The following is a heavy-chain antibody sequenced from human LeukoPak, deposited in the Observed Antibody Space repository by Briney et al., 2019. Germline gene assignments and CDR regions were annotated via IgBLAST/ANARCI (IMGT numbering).Heavy chain of an antibody. CDR3: AKGPDIVVVVAATDYGMDV. D-gene: IGHD2-15*01. CDR1: GFSFSSYS. V-gene: IGHV3-21*01. Sequence: GGSLRLSCAASGFSFSSYSMNWVRQAPGKGLEWVSSISGSSSYIYYADSVKGRFTISRDNAKNSLYLQMNSLRAEDTAVYYCAKGPDIVVVVAATDYGMDVWGQGTTVTVSS. J-gene: IGHJ6*02. CDR2: ISGSSSYI.